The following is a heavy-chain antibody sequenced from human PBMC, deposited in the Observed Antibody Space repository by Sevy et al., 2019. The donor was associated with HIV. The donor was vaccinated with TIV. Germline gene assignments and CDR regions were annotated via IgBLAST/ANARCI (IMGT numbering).Heavy chain of an antibody. CDR3: ARDRGEILSSAFDY. V-gene: IGHV3-30*03. D-gene: IGHD3-16*01. CDR2: ISYDGRNNK. J-gene: IGHJ4*02. CDR1: GFSFSDYR. Sequence: GGSLRLSCAASGFSFSDYRMHWVRQAPGKGLEWVAVISYDGRNNKYNADSVKGRFTISRDNSKNTLYVQMNSLRAEDTAIYYCARDRGEILSSAFDYWGQGTLVTVSS.